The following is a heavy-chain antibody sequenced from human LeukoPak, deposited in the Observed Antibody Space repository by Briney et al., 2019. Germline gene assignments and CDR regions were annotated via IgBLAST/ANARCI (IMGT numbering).Heavy chain of an antibody. Sequence: VASVKVSCKASGGTFSSYAISWVRQAPGQGLGWMRGIIPIFGTANYAQKFQGRVTITADESTSTAYMELSSLRSEDTAVYYCASSGPPVGIAADLIGRREWHFDYWGQGTLVTVSS. V-gene: IGHV1-69*01. J-gene: IGHJ4*02. D-gene: IGHD6-13*01. CDR3: ASSGPPVGIAADLIGRREWHFDY. CDR2: IIPIFGTA. CDR1: GGTFSSYA.